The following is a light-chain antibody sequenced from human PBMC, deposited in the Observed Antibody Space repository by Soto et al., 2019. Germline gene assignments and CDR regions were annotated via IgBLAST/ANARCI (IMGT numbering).Light chain of an antibody. CDR1: PSVTNY. CDR2: DAY. V-gene: IGKV3-11*01. J-gene: IGKJ5*01. Sequence: VMTQSPATLSLSPGERATLSCRASPSVTNYLAWYQQKPGQAPRLLIYDAYNRATGIPPRFSGSGSGTDFTLTISSLEPEDSAVYYCQQRHMWPITFGQGTRLEIK. CDR3: QQRHMWPIT.